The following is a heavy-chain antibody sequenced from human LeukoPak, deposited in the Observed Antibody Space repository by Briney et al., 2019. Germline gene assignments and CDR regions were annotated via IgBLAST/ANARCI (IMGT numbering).Heavy chain of an antibody. V-gene: IGHV1-18*01. J-gene: IGHJ3*02. CDR1: GYTFTSYG. CDR3: ASLKNYYDSSGYLVTDAFDI. CDR2: ISAYNGNT. Sequence: LRASVKVSCKASGYTFTSYGISWVRQAPGQGLEWMGWISAYNGNTNYAQKLQGRVTMTTDTSTSTAYMELRSLKSDDTAVYYCASLKNYYDSSGYLVTDAFDIWGQGTMVTVSS. D-gene: IGHD3-22*01.